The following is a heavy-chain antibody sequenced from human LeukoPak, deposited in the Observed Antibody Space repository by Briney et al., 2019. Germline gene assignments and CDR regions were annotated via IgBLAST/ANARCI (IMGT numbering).Heavy chain of an antibody. D-gene: IGHD5-18*01. V-gene: IGHV3-23*01. Sequence: GGSPRPSCAASGFTFSSYAMSWVRQAPGKGLEWVSAISGSGGSTYYADSVRGRFTISRDNSKNTLYLQMNSLRAEDTAVYYCAKVGSTAMGAIDYWGQGTLVTVSS. CDR1: GFTFSSYA. J-gene: IGHJ4*02. CDR3: AKVGSTAMGAIDY. CDR2: ISGSGGST.